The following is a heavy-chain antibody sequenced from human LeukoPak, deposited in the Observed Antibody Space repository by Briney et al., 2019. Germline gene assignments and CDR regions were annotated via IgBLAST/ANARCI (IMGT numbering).Heavy chain of an antibody. J-gene: IGHJ4*02. V-gene: IGHV4-59*01. Sequence: SETLSLTCTVSGGSLSSYYWSWIRRPPGKGLEWIGYIYYTENTNYNPSLKSRVTISVDTSKNQFSLNLTSVTAADTAVYYCAGGNFYDSRGHPYHFHYWGQGTLVTVPS. CDR2: IYYTENT. CDR1: GGSLSSYY. CDR3: AGGNFYDSRGHPYHFHY. D-gene: IGHD3-22*01.